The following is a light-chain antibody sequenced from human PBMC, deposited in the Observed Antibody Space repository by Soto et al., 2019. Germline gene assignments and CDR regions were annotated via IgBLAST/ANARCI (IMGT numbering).Light chain of an antibody. CDR2: SNN. J-gene: IGLJ3*02. CDR3: AAWDDSLNGWV. V-gene: IGLV1-44*01. CDR1: SSSIGSNT. Sequence: QSVLTQPPSASGTPGQRVTISCSGSSSSIGSNTVNWYQQLPGPAPKLLIYSNNQRPSGVPDRFSGYKSGTSASLDISGLQSDDEADYYCAAWDDSLNGWVFGGGTKLTVL.